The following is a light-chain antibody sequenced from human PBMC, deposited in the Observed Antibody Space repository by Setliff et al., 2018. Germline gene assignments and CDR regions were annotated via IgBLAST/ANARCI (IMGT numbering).Light chain of an antibody. CDR3: CSYAGSSTV. J-gene: IGLJ2*01. CDR1: SSDVGGYNY. CDR2: DVS. Sequence: QSVLAQPASVSGSPGQSITISCTGTSSDVGGYNYVSWYQHHPGKAPKLMVYDVSERPSGVSNRFSGSKSGNTASLTISGLQAEDEADYYCCSYAGSSTVFGGGTK. V-gene: IGLV2-23*02.